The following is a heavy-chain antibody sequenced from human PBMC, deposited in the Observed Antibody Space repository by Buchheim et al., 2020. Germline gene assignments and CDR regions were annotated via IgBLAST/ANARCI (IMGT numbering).Heavy chain of an antibody. D-gene: IGHD2-2*01. CDR3: ATRALSGDCSSTSCYPDFDY. CDR1: GGSFSGYY. V-gene: IGHV4-34*01. Sequence: QVQLQQWGAGLLKPSETLSLTCAVYGGSFSGYYWSWIRQPPGKGLEWIGEINHSGSTNYNPSLKSRVTISVDTSKNQFSLKLSSMTAADTAVYYCATRALSGDCSSTSCYPDFDYWGQGTL. J-gene: IGHJ4*02. CDR2: INHSGST.